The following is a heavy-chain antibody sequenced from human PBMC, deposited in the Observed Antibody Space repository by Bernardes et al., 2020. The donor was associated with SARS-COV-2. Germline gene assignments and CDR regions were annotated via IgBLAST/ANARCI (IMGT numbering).Heavy chain of an antibody. D-gene: IGHD1-1*01. J-gene: IGHJ4*02. CDR1: GGSISSVDYY. V-gene: IGHV4-30-4*01. CDR2: IYYSGNA. Sequence: SETLSLTCTVSGGSISSVDYYWSWLLQPPGKGLESIGYIYYSGNAYYNLSLKSRITISVDTSKNQFSLRLRSVTAADTAVYYCARQADDSGDFWGQGTLVTVSS. CDR3: ARQADDSGDF.